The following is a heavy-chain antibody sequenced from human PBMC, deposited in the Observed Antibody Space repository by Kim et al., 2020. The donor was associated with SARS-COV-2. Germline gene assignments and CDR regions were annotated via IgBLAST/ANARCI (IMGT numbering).Heavy chain of an antibody. CDR1: GFIFSSYG. Sequence: GGSLRLSCAASGFIFSSYGMHWVRQAPGKGLEWVAFISYDGSNKYYADSVKGRFTISRDNSKNTLYLQMDSLRGDDTAVYYCAKPGYHGSGGYSFQTNGLDVWGQGNTFTVS. CDR2: ISYDGSNK. V-gene: IGHV3-30*18. CDR3: AKPGYHGSGGYSFQTNGLDV. D-gene: IGHD3-10*01. J-gene: IGHJ6*02.